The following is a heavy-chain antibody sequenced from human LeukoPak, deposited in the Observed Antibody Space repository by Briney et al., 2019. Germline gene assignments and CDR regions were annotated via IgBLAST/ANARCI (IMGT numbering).Heavy chain of an antibody. Sequence: SETLSLTCAVYGGSFSGYYWSWIRQPPGKGLEWIGSIYHSGSTYYNPSLKSRVTISVDTSKNQFSLKLSSVTAADTAVYYCARDRNYYGSGSLTWGQGTLVTVSS. J-gene: IGHJ5*02. V-gene: IGHV4-34*01. CDR1: GGSFSGYY. CDR2: IYHSGST. D-gene: IGHD3-10*01. CDR3: ARDRNYYGSGSLT.